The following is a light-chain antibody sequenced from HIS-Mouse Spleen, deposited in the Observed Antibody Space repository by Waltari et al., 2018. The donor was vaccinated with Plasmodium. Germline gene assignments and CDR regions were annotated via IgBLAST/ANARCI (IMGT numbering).Light chain of an antibody. CDR3: SSYTSSSTLV. CDR1: SSDVGGYNY. V-gene: IGLV2-14*03. CDR2: DVS. J-gene: IGLJ2*01. Sequence: QSALNQPASVSGSPGPSITISCTGTSSDVGGYNYVSWYQQHPVKAPKLMIYDVSKRPFGVANRFSGSKSGNTASLTISGLQAEDEADYYCSSYTSSSTLVFGGGTKLTVL.